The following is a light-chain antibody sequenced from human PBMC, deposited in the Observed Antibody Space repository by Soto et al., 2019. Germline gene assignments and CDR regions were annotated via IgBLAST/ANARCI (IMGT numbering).Light chain of an antibody. Sequence: QAVVTQPPSASGTPGQRVTISCSGSESDIGSNTVNWYQHLPGTAPRLLIYSDYQRPSGVPDRFSGSKSGTSASLAISGLQSEDEADYYCATWDDSLIAYVFGTGTKLTVL. J-gene: IGLJ1*01. CDR3: ATWDDSLIAYV. V-gene: IGLV1-44*01. CDR1: ESDIGSNT. CDR2: SDY.